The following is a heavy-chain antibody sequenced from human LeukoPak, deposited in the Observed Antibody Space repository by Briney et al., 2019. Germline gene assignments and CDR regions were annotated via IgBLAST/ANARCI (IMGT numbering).Heavy chain of an antibody. CDR1: GGSFSGYY. V-gene: IGHV4-34*01. Sequence: SETLSLTCAVYGGSFSGYYWSWVRQPPGKGLEWIGEINHSGSTNYNPSLKSRVTISVDTSKNQFSLKLSSVTAADTAVYYCASISAANDNWGQGTLVTVSS. J-gene: IGHJ4*02. D-gene: IGHD6-13*01. CDR2: INHSGST. CDR3: ASISAANDN.